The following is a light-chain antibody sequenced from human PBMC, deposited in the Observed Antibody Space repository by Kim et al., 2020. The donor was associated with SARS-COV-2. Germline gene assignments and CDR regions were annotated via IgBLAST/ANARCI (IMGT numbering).Light chain of an antibody. CDR3: QTWGTGIVV. CDR1: SGHSSYA. J-gene: IGLJ2*01. Sequence: SVRLTCTLGSGHSSYAIEWHQQQPEKGPRYLMKLNSDGSHSEGDGIPDRFSGSSSGAERYLTISSLQSEDEADYYCQTWGTGIVVFGGGTQLTVL. V-gene: IGLV4-69*01. CDR2: LNSDGSH.